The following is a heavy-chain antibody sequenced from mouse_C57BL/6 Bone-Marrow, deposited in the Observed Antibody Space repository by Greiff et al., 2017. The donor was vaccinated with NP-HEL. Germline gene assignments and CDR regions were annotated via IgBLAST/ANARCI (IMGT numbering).Heavy chain of an antibody. Sequence: VKLQQPGTELVKPGASVKLSCKASGYTFTSYWMHWVKQRPGQGLEWIGNINPSNGGTNYNEKFKSKATLTVDKSSSTAYMQLSSLTSEASAVYYCARSVYDYSWFAYWGQGTLVTVSA. CDR2: INPSNGGT. D-gene: IGHD2-4*01. CDR3: ARSVYDYSWFAY. V-gene: IGHV1-53*01. J-gene: IGHJ3*01. CDR1: GYTFTSYW.